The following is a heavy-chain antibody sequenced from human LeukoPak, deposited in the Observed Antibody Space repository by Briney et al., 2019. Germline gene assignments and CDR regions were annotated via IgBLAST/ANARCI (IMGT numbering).Heavy chain of an antibody. CDR3: ARGKKDDRGSYPADY. CDR2: IYYSGTT. V-gene: IGHV4-59*01. CDR1: GGSISNYY. J-gene: IGHJ4*02. D-gene: IGHD3-16*02. Sequence: PSETLSLTCTLSGGSISNYYWSSVRQPPGKGLEWIGYIYYSGTTNYNPSLKSRVTISLDTSKSQFSLKLRSVTAADTAVYYCARGKKDDRGSYPADYWGQGTLVTVSS.